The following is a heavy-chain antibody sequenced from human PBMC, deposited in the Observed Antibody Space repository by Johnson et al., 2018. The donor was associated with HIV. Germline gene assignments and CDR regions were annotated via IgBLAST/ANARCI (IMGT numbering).Heavy chain of an antibody. CDR2: IYSGGST. D-gene: IGHD6-6*01. V-gene: IGHV3-53*01. CDR1: GFIVSSNY. CDR3: ARTLGRHDDAFDI. Sequence: VQVVESGGGLIQPGGSLRLSCAASGFIVSSNYMSWVRQAPGKGLAWVSVIYSGGSTYYADSVKGRFTISRDNSKNTLYLQMNSLRAEDTAVYYCARTLGRHDDAFDIWGQGTMVTVSS. J-gene: IGHJ3*02.